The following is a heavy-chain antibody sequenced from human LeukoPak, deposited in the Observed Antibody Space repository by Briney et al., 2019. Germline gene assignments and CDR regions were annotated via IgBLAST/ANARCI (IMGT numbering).Heavy chain of an antibody. Sequence: SETLSLTCTVSDDSITMYYWTWIRQPPGKGLEWIGSIYYSGTTHYNPSLKSRVTISIDTSKNQFSLKLRSVTAADTAVYYCARGRRSSSRRWFDPWGQGTLVTVSS. V-gene: IGHV4-59*12. J-gene: IGHJ5*02. CDR3: ARGRRSSSRRWFDP. CDR2: IYYSGTT. D-gene: IGHD6-13*01. CDR1: DDSITMYY.